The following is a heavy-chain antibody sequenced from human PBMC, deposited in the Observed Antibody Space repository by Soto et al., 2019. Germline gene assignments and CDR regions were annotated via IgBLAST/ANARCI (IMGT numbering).Heavy chain of an antibody. J-gene: IGHJ4*02. V-gene: IGHV3-15*01. CDR2: IKSKTDGETT. CDR1: GFTFSNAW. CDR3: TTDDPINRN. Sequence: GGSLRLSCAASGFTFSNAWMSWVRQAPGKGLEWVGRIKSKTDGETTDYAAPVKGRFAISRDDSKNTLYLQMNSLKTEDTAVYYCTTDDPINRNWGQGTLVTVSS.